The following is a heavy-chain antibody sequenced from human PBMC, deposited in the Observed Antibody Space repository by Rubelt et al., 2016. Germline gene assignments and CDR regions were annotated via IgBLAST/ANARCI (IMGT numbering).Heavy chain of an antibody. V-gene: IGHV3-23*01. Sequence: EVQLLESGGGLVQPGGSLRLSCAASGFTFSSYAMSWVRQAPGKGLEWVSGVSGSGGSTYYADSVKGRFTISRDNSKNTLYLQMNSLRAEDTAIDYCAKFRRSPPTDFDYWGQGTLVTVSS. J-gene: IGHJ4*02. D-gene: IGHD1-14*01. CDR3: AKFRRSPPTDFDY. CDR1: GFTFSSYA. CDR2: VSGSGGST.